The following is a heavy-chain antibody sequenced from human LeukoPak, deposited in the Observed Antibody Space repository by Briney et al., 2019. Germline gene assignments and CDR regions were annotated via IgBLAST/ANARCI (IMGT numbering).Heavy chain of an antibody. CDR1: GFSFSPYS. J-gene: IGHJ5*02. D-gene: IGHD1-26*01. CDR2: IDSSSGTI. CDR3: ARVPPLVGATEYNWFDP. V-gene: IGHV3-48*01. Sequence: GGSLRLSCAASGFSFSPYSMNWLRQAPGKGLEWVSYIDSSSGTIYYADSVRGRFTISGDNAKNSLYLQMNSLRAEDTAVYYCARVPPLVGATEYNWFDPWGQGTLVTVSS.